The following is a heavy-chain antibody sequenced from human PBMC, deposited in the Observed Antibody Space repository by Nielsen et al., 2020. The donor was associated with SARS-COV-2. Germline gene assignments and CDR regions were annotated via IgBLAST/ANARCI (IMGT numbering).Heavy chain of an antibody. CDR1: GLTFSSSI. D-gene: IGHD3-10*01. J-gene: IGHJ4*02. CDR2: IHGSGDET. Sequence: GESLKISRTTSGLTFSSSIMAWVRQAPGKGLEWCSSIHGSGDETHYAGFAKGRFTISRDNSQNTVYLQMNSLRAEDTAIYYCAKEVWFGELLTLDYWGQGALVTVSS. V-gene: IGHV3-23*01. CDR3: AKEVWFGELLTLDY.